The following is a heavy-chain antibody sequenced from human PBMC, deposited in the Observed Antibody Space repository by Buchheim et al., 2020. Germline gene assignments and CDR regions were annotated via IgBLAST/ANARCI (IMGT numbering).Heavy chain of an antibody. J-gene: IGHJ4*02. D-gene: IGHD3-16*02. CDR1: GFTFSSYG. CDR2: ISYDGSHK. CDR3: AKPLAAGGVIVVGGIDY. Sequence: QVQLVESGGGVVQPGRSLRLSCAASGFTFSSYGMHWVRQAPGKGLEWVAVISYDGSHKNYADSVKGRFTISRDNSKNTLFLQMNSLTPEDTAVYYCAKPLAAGGVIVVGGIDYWGRGTL. V-gene: IGHV3-30*18.